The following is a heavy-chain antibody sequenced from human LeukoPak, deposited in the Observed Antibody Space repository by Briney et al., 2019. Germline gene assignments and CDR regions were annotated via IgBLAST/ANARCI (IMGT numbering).Heavy chain of an antibody. CDR1: GFPFSSFG. V-gene: IGHV3-74*01. Sequence: GGSLRLSCAASGFPFSSFGLNWVRQAPGKGLVWVSRINSDGSSTNYADSVKGRFTISRDNAKNTLYLQMNSLRAEDTAVYYCARDRSIASDYWGQGTLVTVSS. J-gene: IGHJ4*02. CDR3: ARDRSIASDY. D-gene: IGHD6-6*01. CDR2: INSDGSST.